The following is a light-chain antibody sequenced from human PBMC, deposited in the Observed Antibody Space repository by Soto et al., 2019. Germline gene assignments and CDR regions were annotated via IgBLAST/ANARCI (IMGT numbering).Light chain of an antibody. CDR2: AAS. Sequence: EVVMTQSPASLSVSPGERATLSCRASQSVSVNLAWYQQKPGQAPRLLILAASARATGIPPRFSGSGSGTEFTLTISSLQSEDVAVYYCQQYDDWPSNTFGQGTKLQIK. J-gene: IGKJ2*01. CDR1: QSVSVN. V-gene: IGKV3-15*01. CDR3: QQYDDWPSNT.